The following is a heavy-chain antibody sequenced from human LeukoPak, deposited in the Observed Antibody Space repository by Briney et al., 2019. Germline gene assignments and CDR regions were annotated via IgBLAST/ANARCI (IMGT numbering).Heavy chain of an antibody. V-gene: IGHV4-4*07. CDR2: IYTSGST. CDR1: GVSITAYY. D-gene: IGHD2-15*01. J-gene: IGHJ5*02. CDR3: ARVLTCSGGSCYPNGWFDP. Sequence: SETLSLTCTVSGVSITAYYWSWIRQPAGKGLEWIGRIYTSGSTNYNPSLKSRVTMSVDTSKNQFSLKLSSVTAADTAVYYCARVLTCSGGSCYPNGWFDPWGQGTLVTVSS.